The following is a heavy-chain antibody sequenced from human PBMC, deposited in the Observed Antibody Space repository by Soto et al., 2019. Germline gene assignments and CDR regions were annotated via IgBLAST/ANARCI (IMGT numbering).Heavy chain of an antibody. V-gene: IGHV4-39*01. CDR1: GGSISSSSYY. CDR2: IYYSGST. J-gene: IGHJ5*02. CDR3: ARQKAGVGRGVIITHTWLDP. Sequence: SETLSLTCTVSGGSISSSSYYWGWIRQPPGKGLEWIGSIYYSGSTYYNPSLKSRVTISVDTSKNQFSLKLRSVTAADTAVYYCARQKAGVGRGVIITHTWLDPWGKGTLVTVSS. D-gene: IGHD3-10*01.